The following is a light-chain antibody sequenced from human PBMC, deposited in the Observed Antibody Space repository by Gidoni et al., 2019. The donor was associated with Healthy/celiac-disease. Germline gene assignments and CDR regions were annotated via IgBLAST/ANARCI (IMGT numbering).Light chain of an antibody. V-gene: IGKV1-5*03. Sequence: DIQRTQSPSTLSASVGDRVNITCRASQSISSWLAWYQQKPGKAPKLLIYKASSLESGVPSRFSGSGSGTEFTLTISSLQPDDFATYYCQQYNSYAYTFGQGTKLEIK. CDR2: KAS. CDR3: QQYNSYAYT. CDR1: QSISSW. J-gene: IGKJ2*01.